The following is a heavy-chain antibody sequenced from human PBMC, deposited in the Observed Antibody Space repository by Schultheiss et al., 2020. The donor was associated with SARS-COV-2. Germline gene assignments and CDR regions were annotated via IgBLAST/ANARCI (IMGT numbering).Heavy chain of an antibody. CDR2: INHSGST. J-gene: IGHJ5*02. CDR1: GFTFSSYS. Sequence: GSLRLSCAASGFTFSSYSMNWVRQAPGKGLEWIGEINHSGSTNYNPSLKSRVTISVDTSKNQFSLKLSSVTAADTAVYYCASLYYDFWSGYYGYNWFDPWGQGTLVTVSS. CDR3: ASLYYDFWSGYYGYNWFDP. V-gene: IGHV4-34*01. D-gene: IGHD3-3*01.